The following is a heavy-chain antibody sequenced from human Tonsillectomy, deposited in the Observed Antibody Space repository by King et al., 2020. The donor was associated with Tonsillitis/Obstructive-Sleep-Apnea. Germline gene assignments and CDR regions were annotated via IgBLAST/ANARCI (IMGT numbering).Heavy chain of an antibody. CDR2: IYSGGST. J-gene: IGHJ3*02. V-gene: IGHV3-53*04. CDR1: GFTVSSNY. Sequence: VQLVESGGGLVQPGGSLRLSCAASGFTVSSNYMSWVRQAPGKGLEWVSVIYSGGSTYYADSVKGRFTISRHNSKNTLYLQMNSLSAEDTAVYYCARSIVGATNDAFDIWGQGTMVTVSS. D-gene: IGHD1-26*01. CDR3: ARSIVGATNDAFDI.